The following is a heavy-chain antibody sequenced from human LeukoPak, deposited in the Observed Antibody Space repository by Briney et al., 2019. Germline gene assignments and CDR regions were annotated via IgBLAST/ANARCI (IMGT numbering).Heavy chain of an antibody. CDR1: GFTFSIYA. CDR2: ISGSGGST. Sequence: SGGSLRLSCAASGFTFSIYAMSWVRQAPGKGLEWVSAISGSGGSTYYADSVKGRFTISRDNSKNTLYLQMNSLRAGDTAVYYCAKGQTATGWDYWGQGTLVTVSS. D-gene: IGHD5-24*01. V-gene: IGHV3-23*01. CDR3: AKGQTATGWDY. J-gene: IGHJ4*02.